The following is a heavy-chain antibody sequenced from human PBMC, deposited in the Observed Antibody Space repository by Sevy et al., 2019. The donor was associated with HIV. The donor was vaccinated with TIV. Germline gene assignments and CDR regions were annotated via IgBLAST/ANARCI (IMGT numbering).Heavy chain of an antibody. CDR1: GFTLSIYW. J-gene: IGHJ4*02. CDR2: INSDGKIK. D-gene: IGHD3-9*01. Sequence: GGSLRLSCAASGFTLSIYWMHWVRQVPGKGLVWVSHINSDGKIKRYADSVEGRFTISRDNAEKMVYLQMNSLRADDTAVYYCVRGSTGTFGHWGQGTLVTVSS. V-gene: IGHV3-74*01. CDR3: VRGSTGTFGH.